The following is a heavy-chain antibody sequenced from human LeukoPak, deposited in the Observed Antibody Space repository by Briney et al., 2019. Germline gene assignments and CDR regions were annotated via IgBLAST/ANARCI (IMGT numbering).Heavy chain of an antibody. CDR3: AKDREDSAMISGVFDL. Sequence: GGSLRLSCAASGFTFSSYSMNWVRQAPGKGLEWVSSISSSSCYIYYADSVKGRFTISRDNAKNSLYLQMNSLRAEDTAVYYCAKDREDSAMISGVFDLWGRGTLVTVSS. J-gene: IGHJ2*01. V-gene: IGHV3-21*01. D-gene: IGHD5-18*01. CDR1: GFTFSSYS. CDR2: ISSSSCYI.